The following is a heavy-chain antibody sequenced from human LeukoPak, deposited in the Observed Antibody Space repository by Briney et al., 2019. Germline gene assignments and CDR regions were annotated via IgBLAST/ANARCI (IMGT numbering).Heavy chain of an antibody. V-gene: IGHV1-18*01. D-gene: IGHD3-22*01. CDR2: ISAYNGNT. CDR3: ARSTEVVAFDY. CDR1: GYTFTSYG. J-gene: IGHJ4*02. Sequence: GASVKVPCKASGYTFTSYGISWVRQAPGQGLEWMGWISAYNGNTNYAQNLQGRATMTTDTSTSTAYMELRSLRSDDTAVYYCARSTEVVAFDYWGQGTLVTVSS.